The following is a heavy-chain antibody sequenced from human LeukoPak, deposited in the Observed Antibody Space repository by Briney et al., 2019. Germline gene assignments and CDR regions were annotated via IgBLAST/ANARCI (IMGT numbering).Heavy chain of an antibody. V-gene: IGHV4-30-2*01. CDR1: GGSISSGGYS. CDR2: IYHSGST. CDR3: ARYCSSTSCYSDY. D-gene: IGHD2-2*02. Sequence: PSETLSLTCAVSGGSISSGGYSWSWIRQPPGKGLEWIGYIYHSGSTYYNPSLKSRVTISVDRSKNQFSLKLSSVTAADTAVYYCARYCSSTSCYSDYWGQGTLVTVSS. J-gene: IGHJ4*02.